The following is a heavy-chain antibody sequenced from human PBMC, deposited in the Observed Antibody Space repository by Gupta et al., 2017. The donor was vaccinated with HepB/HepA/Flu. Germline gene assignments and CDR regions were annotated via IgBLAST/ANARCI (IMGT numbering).Heavy chain of an antibody. D-gene: IGHD2-15*01. J-gene: IGHJ5*02. CDR3: VKENQDITKWFDP. CDR2: SSGSGANT. Sequence: EVELLESGGGLVQPGGSLRLSCVVSGFTLSSYAMRWVRQAPGKGLEWVAFSSGSGANTDYADSVKGRFTISRDNPKNTRYLQMESLRAEDTAVYYCVKENQDITKWFDPWGQGTLVTVSS. CDR1: GFTLSSYA. V-gene: IGHV3-23*01.